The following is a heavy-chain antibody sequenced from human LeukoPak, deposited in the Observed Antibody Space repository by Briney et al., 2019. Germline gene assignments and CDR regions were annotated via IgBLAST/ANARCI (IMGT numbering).Heavy chain of an antibody. CDR1: GFTFSDYY. D-gene: IGHD3-16*01. J-gene: IGHJ4*02. CDR2: ISSSSGFT. CDR3: ARGSPPGD. V-gene: IGHV3-11*05. Sequence: GGSLRLSCAASGFTFSDYYMTWIRRAPGKGLEWVSYISSSSGFTKCADSVRGRFTISRDSAKNSLYLQMNTLRVDDTAVYYCARGSPPGDWGQGTLVTVPS.